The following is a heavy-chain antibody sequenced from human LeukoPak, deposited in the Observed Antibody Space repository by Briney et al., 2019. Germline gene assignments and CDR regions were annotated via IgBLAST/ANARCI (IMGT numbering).Heavy chain of an antibody. J-gene: IGHJ6*03. CDR2: INPNSGGT. CDR1: GYTFTGYY. D-gene: IGHD2-8*01. Sequence: ASVKVSCKASGYTFTGYYMHWVRQAPGQGLEWMGWINPNSGGTNYAQKFQGRVTMTRDTSISTAYMELSRLRSDDTAVYYCARDTAWYTAHYYMDVWGKGTTVTVSS. CDR3: ARDTAWYTAHYYMDV. V-gene: IGHV1-2*02.